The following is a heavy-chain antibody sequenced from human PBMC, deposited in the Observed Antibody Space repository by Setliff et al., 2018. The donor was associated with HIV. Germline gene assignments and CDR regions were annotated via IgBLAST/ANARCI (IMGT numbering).Heavy chain of an antibody. CDR3: ARDSWESSGYYSH. D-gene: IGHD3-22*01. Sequence: GGSLRLSCAASGFTVSTKYMSWVRQAPGKGLEWVSLIYSDGNTYYADSVKGRFTISRDNSKNTVDLQMNSLRAEDTAVYYCARDSWESSGYYSHWGQGTLVTVSS. V-gene: IGHV3-53*01. J-gene: IGHJ4*02. CDR1: GFTVSTKY. CDR2: IYSDGNT.